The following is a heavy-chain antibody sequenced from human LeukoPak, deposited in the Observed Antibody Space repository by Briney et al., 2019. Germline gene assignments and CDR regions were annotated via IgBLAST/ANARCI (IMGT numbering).Heavy chain of an antibody. V-gene: IGHV4-31*03. Sequence: PSETLSLTCTVSGGSISSGGYYWSWIRQHPGKGLEWIGYIYYSGSTYYNPSLKSRVTISVDTSKNQFSLKLSSVTAADTAVYYCAREGLSSSGFDYWGQGTLVTVSS. J-gene: IGHJ4*02. D-gene: IGHD6-13*01. CDR3: AREGLSSSGFDY. CDR1: GGSISSGGYY. CDR2: IYYSGST.